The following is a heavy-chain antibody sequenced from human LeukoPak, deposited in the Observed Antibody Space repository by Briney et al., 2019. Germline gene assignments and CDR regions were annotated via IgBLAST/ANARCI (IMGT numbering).Heavy chain of an antibody. V-gene: IGHV1-2*02. D-gene: IGHD3-22*01. CDR1: GYTFTGYY. J-gene: IGHJ3*02. CDR3: ARARLIVVIGPFNDAFDI. Sequence: ASVKVSCKASGYTFTGYYMHWVRQAPGQGLEWMGWINPNSGGTNYAQKFQGRVTMTRDTSISTAYMELSRLRSDDTAVYYCARARLIVVIGPFNDAFDIWGQGTMVTVSS. CDR2: INPNSGGT.